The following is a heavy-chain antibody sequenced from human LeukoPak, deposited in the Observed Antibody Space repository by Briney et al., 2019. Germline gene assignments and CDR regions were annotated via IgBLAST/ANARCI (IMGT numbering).Heavy chain of an antibody. V-gene: IGHV4-34*01. CDR3: AGEIGYSSAFQH. Sequence: SETLSLTCAVSGGSFSGYYWSWIRQPPGKGLEWIGEINHSGSTNYNPSLKSRVTISVDTSKNQFSLKLSSVTAADTAVYYCAGEIGYSSAFQHWGQGTLVTVSS. D-gene: IGHD6-19*01. CDR2: INHSGST. J-gene: IGHJ1*01. CDR1: GGSFSGYY.